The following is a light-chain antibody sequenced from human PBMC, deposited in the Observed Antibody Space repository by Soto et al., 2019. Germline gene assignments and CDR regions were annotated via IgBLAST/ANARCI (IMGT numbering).Light chain of an antibody. V-gene: IGLV2-14*01. CDR2: ELI. CDR3: SSYTSGSTYVV. Sequence: QYALTQPASVSGSTGQSITISCTGSSSDIGGYRYVSWYQQYPGKAPKLIIYELIKRPSGVSNRFSGSKSANTASLTISGLQAADEDDYYCSSYTSGSTYVVFGGGTKLTVL. J-gene: IGLJ2*01. CDR1: SSDIGGYRY.